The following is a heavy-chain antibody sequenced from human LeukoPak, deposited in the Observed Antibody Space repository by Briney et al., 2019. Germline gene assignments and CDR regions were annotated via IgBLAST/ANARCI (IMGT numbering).Heavy chain of an antibody. CDR1: GFTFSGYA. Sequence: GGSLRLSCAASGFTFSGYAMSWVRQAPGKGLEWVSAISGSGGSTYYADSVKGRFTISRDNSKNTLYLQMNSLRAEDTAVYYCAKLMVRGTSFDYWGQGTLVSVSS. CDR3: AKLMVRGTSFDY. CDR2: ISGSGGST. D-gene: IGHD3-10*01. V-gene: IGHV3-23*01. J-gene: IGHJ4*02.